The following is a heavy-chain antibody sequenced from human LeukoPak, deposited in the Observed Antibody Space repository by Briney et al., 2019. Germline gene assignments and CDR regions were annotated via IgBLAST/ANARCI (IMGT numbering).Heavy chain of an antibody. CDR1: GFSFSSYW. V-gene: IGHV3-7*01. D-gene: IGHD3-10*01. Sequence: GGSLRLSCEGSGFSFSSYWMSWVRQAPGKGLEWVANIKQDGSEKYYVDSVKGRFTISRDNAKNSLYLQMNSLRAEDTAVYYCARDHASGSSQYYFDYWGQGTLVTVSS. CDR2: IKQDGSEK. J-gene: IGHJ4*02. CDR3: ARDHASGSSQYYFDY.